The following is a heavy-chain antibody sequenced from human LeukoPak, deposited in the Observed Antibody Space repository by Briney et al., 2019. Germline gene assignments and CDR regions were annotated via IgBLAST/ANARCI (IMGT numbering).Heavy chain of an antibody. CDR1: GGSFSGYH. CDR3: ARDPTTVTSLPYYFDF. J-gene: IGHJ4*02. Sequence: SETLSLTCAVHGGSFSGYHWNWIRQSPSKGLEWIGEINDRGRTNYNPSLESRVTLSVDTSKKEFSLKLSAVTAADTAVYYCARDPTTVTSLPYYFDFWGQGTLVSVSS. V-gene: IGHV4-34*01. CDR2: INDRGRT. D-gene: IGHD4-17*01.